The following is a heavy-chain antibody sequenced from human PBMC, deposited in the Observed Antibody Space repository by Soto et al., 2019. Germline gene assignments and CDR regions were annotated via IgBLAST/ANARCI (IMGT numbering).Heavy chain of an antibody. Sequence: PSATLSLTCTVSGGSISSSSYYWGWIRQPPGKGLEWIGSIYHSGTFLYNPSLKTRLTMSLDRSNNQFSLTLDSVTAADTAVYYCARAQFYSGSGRYNNLMFDPWGQGTQVTVSS. CDR2: IYHSGTF. V-gene: IGHV4-39*07. CDR3: ARAQFYSGSGRYNNLMFDP. D-gene: IGHD3-10*01. CDR1: GGSISSSSYY. J-gene: IGHJ5*02.